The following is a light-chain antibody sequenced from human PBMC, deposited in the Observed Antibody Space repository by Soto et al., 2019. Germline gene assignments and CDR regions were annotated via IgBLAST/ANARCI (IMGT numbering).Light chain of an antibody. CDR1: QTISTY. CDR3: QHSYSTHRT. CDR2: DAS. J-gene: IGKJ4*01. V-gene: IGKV1-39*01. Sequence: DIQMTQSPSSLSASLGDRVTITCRASQTISTYLKWYQQRPGKAPKLLIYDASRLQNAVPSRFSGSGSGTEFTLTITRLQPEDFATYYCQHSYSTHRTFGGGTRVESK.